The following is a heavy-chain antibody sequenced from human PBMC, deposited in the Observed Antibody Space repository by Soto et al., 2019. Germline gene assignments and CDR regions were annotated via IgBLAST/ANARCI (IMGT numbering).Heavy chain of an antibody. CDR2: ISWNSGSI. CDR3: AKGGSGSYYEYFQH. D-gene: IGHD3-10*01. J-gene: IGHJ1*01. CDR1: GFTFDDYA. V-gene: IGHV3-9*01. Sequence: GGSLRLSCAASGFTFDDYAMHWVRQAPGKGLEWVSGISWNSGSIGYADSVKGRFTISRDNAKNSLYLQMNSLRAEDTALYYCAKGGSGSYYEYFQHWGQGTLVTVSS.